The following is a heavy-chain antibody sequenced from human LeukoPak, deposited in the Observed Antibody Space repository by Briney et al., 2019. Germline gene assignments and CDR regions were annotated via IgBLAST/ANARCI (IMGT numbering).Heavy chain of an antibody. Sequence: PGASVKVSCKASGYTFTGYYMHWVRQAPGQGLEWMGIINPSGGSTSYAQKFQGRVTMTRDMSTSTVYMELSSLRSEDTAVYYCAADFLSSYYDFWSGYNFDYWGQGTLVTVSS. J-gene: IGHJ4*02. CDR1: GYTFTGYY. D-gene: IGHD3-3*01. CDR2: INPSGGST. CDR3: AADFLSSYYDFWSGYNFDY. V-gene: IGHV1-46*01.